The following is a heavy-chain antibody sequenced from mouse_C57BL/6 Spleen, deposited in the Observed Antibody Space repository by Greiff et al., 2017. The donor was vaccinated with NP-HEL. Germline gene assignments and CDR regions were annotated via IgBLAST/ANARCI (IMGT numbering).Heavy chain of an antibody. J-gene: IGHJ4*01. CDR2: IWSDGST. CDR1: GFSLTSYG. V-gene: IGHV2-6*03. Sequence: VKLMESGPGLVAPSQSLSITCTVSGFSLTSYGLHWVRQPPGKGLEWLVVIWSDGSTTYNSALKSRLSISKDNYKSQVILKMNSIQTNNTAMYYYAREGKDYWGQGTSVTVSS. CDR3: AREGKDY.